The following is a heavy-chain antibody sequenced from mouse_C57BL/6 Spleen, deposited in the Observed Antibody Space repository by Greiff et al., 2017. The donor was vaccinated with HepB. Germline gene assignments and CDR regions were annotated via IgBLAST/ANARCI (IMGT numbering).Heavy chain of an antibody. CDR2: IYPGDGDT. CDR1: GYAFSSSW. J-gene: IGHJ2*01. Sequence: VHLVESGPELVKPGASVKISCKASGYAFSSSWMNWVKQRPGKGLEWIGRIYPGDGDTNYNGKFKGKATLTADKSSSTAYMQLSSLTSEDSAVYFCARPYYSNLYYFDYWGQCTTLTVSS. D-gene: IGHD2-5*01. CDR3: ARPYYSNLYYFDY. V-gene: IGHV1-82*01.